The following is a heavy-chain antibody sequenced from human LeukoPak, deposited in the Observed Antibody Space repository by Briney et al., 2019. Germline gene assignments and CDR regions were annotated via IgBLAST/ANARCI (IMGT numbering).Heavy chain of an antibody. D-gene: IGHD3-10*01. V-gene: IGHV3-74*03. CDR2: FNRDGSTT. Sequence: GGSLRLSCAASGFTFSNYWVHWVRQAPGKGLVWVSRFNRDGSTTKYADSVKGRFTVSRHNAKNTLNLKMNSPRAEDTAVYYCARDKKSGESSEIDYWGQGTLVTVSS. CDR1: GFTFSNYW. CDR3: ARDKKSGESSEIDY. J-gene: IGHJ4*02.